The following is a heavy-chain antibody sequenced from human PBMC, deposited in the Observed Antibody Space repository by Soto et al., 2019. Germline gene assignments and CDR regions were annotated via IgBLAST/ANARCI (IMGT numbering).Heavy chain of an antibody. V-gene: IGHV1-3*01. Sequence: QVQLVQSGAEVKKPGASVKVSCKASGYTFTSYAMHWVRQAPGQRLEWMGGINAGNGNTKYSQKFQGRVTITRDTSASTAYMELSSLRSEDTAVYYCARSIVATLYYYMDVWGKGTTVTVSS. D-gene: IGHD5-12*01. CDR2: INAGNGNT. CDR3: ARSIVATLYYYMDV. J-gene: IGHJ6*03. CDR1: GYTFTSYA.